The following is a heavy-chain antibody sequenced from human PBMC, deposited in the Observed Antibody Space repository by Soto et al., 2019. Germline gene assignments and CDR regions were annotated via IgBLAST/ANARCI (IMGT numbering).Heavy chain of an antibody. CDR3: AKDRWVRDIVVVVAATPSDY. CDR2: ISGSGGST. CDR1: GFTFSSYA. Sequence: EVQLLESGGGLVQPGWSLRLSCAASGFTFSSYAMSWVRQAPGKGLEWVSAISGSGGSTYYADSVKGRFTISRDNSKNTLYLQMNSLRAEDTAVYYCAKDRWVRDIVVVVAATPSDYWGQGTLVTVSS. V-gene: IGHV3-23*01. D-gene: IGHD2-15*01. J-gene: IGHJ4*02.